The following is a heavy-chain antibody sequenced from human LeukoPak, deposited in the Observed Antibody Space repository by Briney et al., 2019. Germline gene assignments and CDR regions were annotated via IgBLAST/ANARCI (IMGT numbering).Heavy chain of an antibody. CDR2: ISVYNTHT. CDR1: GYTFTSHG. Sequence: ASVKVSCKTSGYTFTSHGINWLRQAPGQGLEWMGWISVYNTHTNYAPKFQGRVTMTKDTSTSTVYMELRSLRSDDTAVYYCARSVALYAFDIWGQGTMVTVSS. V-gene: IGHV1-18*01. J-gene: IGHJ3*02. CDR3: ARSVALYAFDI.